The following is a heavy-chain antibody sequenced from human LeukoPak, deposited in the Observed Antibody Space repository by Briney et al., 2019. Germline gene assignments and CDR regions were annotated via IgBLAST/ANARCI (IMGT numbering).Heavy chain of an antibody. D-gene: IGHD6-19*01. V-gene: IGHV4-61*02. J-gene: IGHJ3*02. CDR3: AREWSSGWSRRDDASDI. Sequence: SETLSLTXTVSGGSISSGSYYWSWIRQPAGKGLEWIGRIYTSGSTNYNPSLKSRVTISVDTSKNQFSLKLSSVTAADTAVYYYAREWSSGWSRRDDASDIWGQGTMVTVSS. CDR2: IYTSGST. CDR1: GGSISSGSYY.